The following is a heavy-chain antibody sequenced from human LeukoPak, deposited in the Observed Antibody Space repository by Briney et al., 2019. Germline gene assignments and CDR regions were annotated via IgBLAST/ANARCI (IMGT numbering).Heavy chain of an antibody. Sequence: GASVKVSCKASGYTFTSYGISWVRQAPGQGLEWMGWISAYNGNTNYAQKLQGRVTMTRDTSISTVYMELSRLRSDDTAMYYCARERPHYMDVWGTGTTVIVSS. V-gene: IGHV1-18*01. CDR1: GYTFTSYG. J-gene: IGHJ6*03. CDR2: ISAYNGNT. CDR3: ARERPHYMDV.